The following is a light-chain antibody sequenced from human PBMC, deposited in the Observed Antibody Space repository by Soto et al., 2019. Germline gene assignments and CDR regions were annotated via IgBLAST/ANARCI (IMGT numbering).Light chain of an antibody. CDR2: DVS. V-gene: IGLV2-14*01. CDR1: SSDVGGYNY. Sequence: QPALTQPASVSGSPGRSITISCTGTSSDVGGYNYVSWYQQHPGEAPKLLIYDVSNRPSGVSNRFSGSKSGNTASLTISGLQAEDEADYYCSSYRSSSTVYVFGTGTKVTVL. J-gene: IGLJ1*01. CDR3: SSYRSSSTVYV.